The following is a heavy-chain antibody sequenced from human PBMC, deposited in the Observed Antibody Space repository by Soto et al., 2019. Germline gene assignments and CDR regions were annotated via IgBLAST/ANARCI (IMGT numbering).Heavy chain of an antibody. D-gene: IGHD6-13*01. J-gene: IGHJ4*02. CDR3: ARVVVGAAAGSYIDY. CDR2: INHSGST. Sequence: QVQLQQWGAGLLKPSETLSLTCAAYGGSFSGYYWSWIRQPPGKGLEWIGEINHSGSTNYNPSLKSRVTISVDTSKNQFSLKLSSVTAADTAVYYCARVVVGAAAGSYIDYWGQGTLVTVSS. CDR1: GGSFSGYY. V-gene: IGHV4-34*01.